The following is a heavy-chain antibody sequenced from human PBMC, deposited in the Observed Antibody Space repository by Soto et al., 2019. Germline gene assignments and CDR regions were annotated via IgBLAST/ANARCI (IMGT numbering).Heavy chain of an antibody. D-gene: IGHD4-17*01. CDR3: AKGELSGTVTKMFDY. CDR1: GFTFSSYA. CDR2: FSGSGGST. J-gene: IGHJ4*02. Sequence: EVQLLESGGGLVQPGGSLRLSCAASGFTFSSYAMNWVRQAPGKGLEWVSAFSGSGGSTYYADSVKGRFTISRDNSKNTLYLQMNSLRAEDTAVYDCAKGELSGTVTKMFDYWGQGTLVTVSS. V-gene: IGHV3-23*01.